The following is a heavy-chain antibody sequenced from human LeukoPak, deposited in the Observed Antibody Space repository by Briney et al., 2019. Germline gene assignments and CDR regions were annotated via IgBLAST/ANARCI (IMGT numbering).Heavy chain of an antibody. CDR2: IYTSGST. CDR3: VRGWSGYDH. J-gene: IGHJ4*02. D-gene: IGHD3-3*01. CDR1: GGSISDKF. V-gene: IGHV4-4*07. Sequence: PSETLSLTCTVSGGSISDKFWSWVRQPPGKGLEWIGRIYTSGSTDYNPSLKSRVTLSIDTSKNQFSLGLRSVTVADTAVYYCVRGWSGYDHSGQGSLVIVSS.